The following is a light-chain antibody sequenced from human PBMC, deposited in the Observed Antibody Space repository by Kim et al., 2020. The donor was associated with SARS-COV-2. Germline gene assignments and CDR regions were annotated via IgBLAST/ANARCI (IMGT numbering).Light chain of an antibody. V-gene: IGKV6D-21*02. Sequence: VTPKGKVTIACRASQSIADHLHWYQQKPNQSPKLIVKYASQSISGVPSRFSGSGSGTEFTLTIYSLEPEDAAVYYCHYSSSFRHTFGPGTKVDIK. CDR2: YAS. CDR1: QSIADH. CDR3: HYSSSFRHT. J-gene: IGKJ1*01.